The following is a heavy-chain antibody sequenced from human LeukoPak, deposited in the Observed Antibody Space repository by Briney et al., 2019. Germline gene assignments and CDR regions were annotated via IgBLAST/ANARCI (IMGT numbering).Heavy chain of an antibody. CDR3: ARGGGGFDD. V-gene: IGHV3-74*01. D-gene: IGHD3-16*01. Sequence: GGSLRLSCAASGFTFSTYWMHWVRQAPGKGLVWVSHINSGGSSTTYADSVKGRFTISRDNAKNTLFLQMNGLRADDTAIYYCARGGGGFDDWGQGALVTVSS. CDR1: GFTFSTYW. CDR2: INSGGSST. J-gene: IGHJ5*02.